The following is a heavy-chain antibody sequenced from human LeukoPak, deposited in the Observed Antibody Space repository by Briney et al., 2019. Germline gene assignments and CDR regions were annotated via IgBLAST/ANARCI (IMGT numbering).Heavy chain of an antibody. CDR2: IHANPKTI. CDR1: GFTFSSYA. Sequence: GGSLRLSCAASGFTFSSYAMSWVRQAPGKGLEWISYIHANPKTIYYADSAKGRFTISRDNAKNSLYLQMNSLRVDDTAVYYCARSGYGDFDYWGQGARVTVSS. V-gene: IGHV3-48*04. D-gene: IGHD5-12*01. J-gene: IGHJ4*02. CDR3: ARSGYGDFDY.